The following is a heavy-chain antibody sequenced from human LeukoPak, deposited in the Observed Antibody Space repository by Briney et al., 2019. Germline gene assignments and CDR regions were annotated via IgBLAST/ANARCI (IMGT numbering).Heavy chain of an antibody. CDR1: GFTFTSSA. D-gene: IGHD2-15*01. Sequence: SVKVSCKASGFTFTSSAMQWARQARGQRLEWIGWIVVGSGNTNYAQKFQERVTITRDMSTSTAYMELSSLRSEDTAVYYCAAIPLKCSGGSCYDFDYWGQGTLVTVSS. CDR3: AAIPLKCSGGSCYDFDY. V-gene: IGHV1-58*02. J-gene: IGHJ4*02. CDR2: IVVGSGNT.